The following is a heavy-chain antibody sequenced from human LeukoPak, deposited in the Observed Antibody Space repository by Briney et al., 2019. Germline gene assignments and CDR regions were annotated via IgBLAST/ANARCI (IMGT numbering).Heavy chain of an antibody. D-gene: IGHD5-18*01. Sequence: TGGSLRLSCAASGFTFSSYGMHWVRQAPGKGLEWVAVIWYDGSNKYYADSVKGRFTISRDNAKNSLYLQMNSLRAEDTALYYCARDLGYSYGSFDYWGQGTLVTVSS. CDR2: IWYDGSNK. V-gene: IGHV3-33*01. CDR1: GFTFSSYG. J-gene: IGHJ4*02. CDR3: ARDLGYSYGSFDY.